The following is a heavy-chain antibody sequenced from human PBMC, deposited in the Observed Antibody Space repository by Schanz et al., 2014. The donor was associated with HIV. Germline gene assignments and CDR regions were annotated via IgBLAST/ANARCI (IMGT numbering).Heavy chain of an antibody. CDR1: GFSLNAYG. D-gene: IGHD3-16*01. J-gene: IGHJ6*02. V-gene: IGHV3-30*03. CDR2: ISYDGAKQ. Sequence: QVQLVESGGGVVQPGRSLRVSCVAAGFSLNAYGMHWVRRAPGKGLEWVALISYDGAKQYYADSVKGRFTISRDNSKNTLFLQMNSLRGEDTAVYYCARVANWDYYGMDVWGQGTTVTVSS. CDR3: ARVANWDYYGMDV.